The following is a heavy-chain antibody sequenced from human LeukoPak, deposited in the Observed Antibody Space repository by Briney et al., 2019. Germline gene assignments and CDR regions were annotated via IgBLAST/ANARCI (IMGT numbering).Heavy chain of an antibody. Sequence: ASVKVSCKASGYRFIGYYMHWLRQGPGQGLEWMGWINPNSGGTNYAQKFQGRVTMTRDTSISTAYMELSRLRSDDTAVYYCARNTIWTGYYAFDFWGQGTLVTVSS. D-gene: IGHD3/OR15-3a*01. CDR2: INPNSGGT. J-gene: IGHJ3*01. V-gene: IGHV1-2*02. CDR1: GYRFIGYY. CDR3: ARNTIWTGYYAFDF.